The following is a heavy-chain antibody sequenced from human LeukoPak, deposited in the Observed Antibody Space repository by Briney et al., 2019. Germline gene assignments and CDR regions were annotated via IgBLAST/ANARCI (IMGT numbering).Heavy chain of an antibody. V-gene: IGHV4-34*01. J-gene: IGHJ4*02. CDR2: INHSVST. D-gene: IGHD6-19*01. CDR1: GGSFSGYY. Sequence: SETLSLTCAVYGGSFSGYYWSWIRQPPGKGLEWIGEINHSVSTNYNPSLKSRVTISVDTSKNQFSLKLSSVTAADTTVYYCARALVQWLANMPFDYWGQGTLVTVSS. CDR3: ARALVQWLANMPFDY.